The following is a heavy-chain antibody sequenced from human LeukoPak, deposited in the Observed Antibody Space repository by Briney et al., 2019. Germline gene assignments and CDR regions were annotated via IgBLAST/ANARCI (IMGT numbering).Heavy chain of an antibody. Sequence: PGGSLRLSCAASGFTFSNYPMSWVRQAPGKGLEWIGEINHSGSTNYNPSLKSRVTISVDTSKNQFSLKLSSVTAADTAVYYCARSISRNDAFDIWGQGTMVTVSS. CDR1: GFTFSNYP. CDR3: ARSISRNDAFDI. V-gene: IGHV4-34*01. J-gene: IGHJ3*02. CDR2: INHSGST. D-gene: IGHD6-6*01.